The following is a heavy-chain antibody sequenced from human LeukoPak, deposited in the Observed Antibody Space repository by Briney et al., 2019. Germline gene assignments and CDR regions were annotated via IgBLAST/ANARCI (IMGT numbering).Heavy chain of an antibody. CDR1: GYTFLSYF. J-gene: IGHJ4*02. Sequence: ASVNVSCKASGYTFLSYFMHWVRQAPGQGLEWMGIINPTGGSTTYAQKFQGRVTMTRDTSTSTVYMELSSLRSDDAAVYYCARTAARRFDYWGQGTLVTVSS. CDR3: ARTAARRFDY. V-gene: IGHV1-46*01. CDR2: INPTGGST. D-gene: IGHD6-6*01.